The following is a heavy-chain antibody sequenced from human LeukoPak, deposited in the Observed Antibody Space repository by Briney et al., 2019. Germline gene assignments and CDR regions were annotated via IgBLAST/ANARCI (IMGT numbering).Heavy chain of an antibody. CDR2: IIPILGIA. D-gene: IGHD1-26*01. Sequence: MGMIIPILGIANYAQKFQGRVTITADKSTSTAYMQLSSLRSEDTAVYYCARGSETWELINYWGQGTLVTVSS. CDR3: ARGSETWELINY. V-gene: IGHV1-69*04. J-gene: IGHJ4*02.